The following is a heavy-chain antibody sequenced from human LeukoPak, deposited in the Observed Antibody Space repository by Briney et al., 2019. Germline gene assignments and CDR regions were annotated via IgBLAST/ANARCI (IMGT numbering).Heavy chain of an antibody. CDR1: GGSISSYY. D-gene: IGHD3-10*01. CDR2: IYYSGST. CDR3: ARGVSSGSDY. Sequence: PSETLSLTCTVSGGSISSYYWSWIRQPPGKGLEWIGYIYYSGSTNYNPSLKCRVTISVGTSKNQFSLKLSSVTAADTAVYYCARGVSSGSDYWGQGTLVTVSS. V-gene: IGHV4-59*08. J-gene: IGHJ4*02.